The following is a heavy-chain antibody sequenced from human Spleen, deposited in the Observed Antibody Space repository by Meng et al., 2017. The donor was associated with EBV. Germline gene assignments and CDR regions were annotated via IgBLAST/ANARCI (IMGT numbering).Heavy chain of an antibody. CDR1: GGTFTSDA. CDR2: LIPMSGAP. V-gene: IGHV1-69*01. Sequence: QVQVVQSGAEVKKPGSSGMVSCKTSGGTFTSDAISRVRQAPGQGLEWMGGLIPMSGAPNYAQKFQGRITITADESTSTHYMDLSSLRSEDTAVYYCASESGRGYTPDYRGQGTLVTVA. D-gene: IGHD3-10*01. CDR3: ASESGRGYTPDY. J-gene: IGHJ4*02.